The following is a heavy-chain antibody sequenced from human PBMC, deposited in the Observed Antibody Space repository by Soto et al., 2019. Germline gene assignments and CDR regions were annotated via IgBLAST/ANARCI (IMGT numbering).Heavy chain of an antibody. CDR2: ISNSGRST. CDR3: ATDLPGGEDNHYGMDV. V-gene: IGHV3-23*01. D-gene: IGHD2-21*01. CDR1: EFTLRNNA. J-gene: IGHJ6*02. Sequence: RGRRVSCAASEFTLRNNAMSCVRQTPGKGLEWVSGISNSGRSTYYADSVKGRFTISRDTSKNTLYLQMNSLRAEDTAVYYCATDLPGGEDNHYGMDVWGQGTTVTAP.